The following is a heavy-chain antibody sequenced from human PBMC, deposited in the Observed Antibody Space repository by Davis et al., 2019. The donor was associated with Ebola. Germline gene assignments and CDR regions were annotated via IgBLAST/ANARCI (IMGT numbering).Heavy chain of an antibody. D-gene: IGHD2-21*01. CDR1: GFTFSSYW. V-gene: IGHV3-7*03. J-gene: IGHJ6*02. Sequence: GESLKISCAASGFTFSSYWMSWVRQAPGKGLEWVANIKQDGSEKYHVDSVKGRFTISRDNAKNSLYLQMNSLRAEDTAVYYCARDIAMDVWGQGTTVTVSS. CDR3: ARDIAMDV. CDR2: IKQDGSEK.